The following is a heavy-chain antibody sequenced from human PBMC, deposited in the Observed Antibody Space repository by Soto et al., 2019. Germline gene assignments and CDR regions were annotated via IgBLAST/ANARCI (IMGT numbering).Heavy chain of an antibody. Sequence: EAHLVESGGGLVQPGRSRRLSCAASGFTFSSYAFNWVRQAPGKGLEWISYISVGSGSIFYADSVKGRFTISIDDAQNSLYLQMNTLRDEDTAIYFCVRDDKWAFDIWGQGTTVIVSS. D-gene: IGHD1-26*01. CDR2: ISVGSGSI. V-gene: IGHV3-48*02. J-gene: IGHJ3*02. CDR1: GFTFSSYA. CDR3: VRDDKWAFDI.